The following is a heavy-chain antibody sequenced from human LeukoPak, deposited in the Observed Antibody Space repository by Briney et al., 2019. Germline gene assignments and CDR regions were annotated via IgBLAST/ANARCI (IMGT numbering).Heavy chain of an antibody. CDR1: GYTFTSYD. V-gene: IGHV1-69*05. J-gene: IGHJ4*02. D-gene: IGHD7-27*01. CDR3: ARGEFAGILGIRYYFDY. Sequence: ASVKVSCKASGYTFTSYDISWVRQAPGQGLEWMGGIIPIFGTANYAQKFQGRVTITTDESTSTAYMELSSLRSEDTAVYYCARGEFAGILGIRYYFDYWGQGTLVTVSS. CDR2: IIPIFGTA.